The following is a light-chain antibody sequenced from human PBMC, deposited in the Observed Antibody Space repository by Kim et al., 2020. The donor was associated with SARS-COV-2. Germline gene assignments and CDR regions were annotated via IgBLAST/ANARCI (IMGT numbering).Light chain of an antibody. J-gene: IGKJ1*01. CDR2: KAS. CDR1: QSISSW. CDR3: QQYSDYWT. V-gene: IGKV1-5*03. Sequence: DIQMTQSPSTLSASVGDRVTITCRASQSISSWLAWYQQKPGKAPKLLIYKASNLESGVPSRFSGSGSGTEFTLTISSLQPDDFATYYCQQYSDYWTFGQGTKLEI.